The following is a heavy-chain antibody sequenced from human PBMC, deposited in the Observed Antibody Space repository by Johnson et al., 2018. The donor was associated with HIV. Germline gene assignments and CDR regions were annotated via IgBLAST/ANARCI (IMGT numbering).Heavy chain of an antibody. J-gene: IGHJ3*02. V-gene: IGHV3-66*03. CDR1: GFTVSSNY. Sequence: QLVESGGSLIQPGGSLRLSCAASGFTVSSNYMSWVRQDPGKGLEWVSVIYSGGSTYYADSVKGRFTISRDNSKNTLYLQVNGLRVEDTAVFYCASGEDYGGNYGALDIWGQGTMVTVSS. CDR3: ASGEDYGGNYGALDI. D-gene: IGHD4-23*01. CDR2: IYSGGST.